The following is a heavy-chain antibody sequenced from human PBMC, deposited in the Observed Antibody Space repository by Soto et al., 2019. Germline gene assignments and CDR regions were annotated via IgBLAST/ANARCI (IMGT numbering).Heavy chain of an antibody. CDR3: ARAGAYSSSKPGVDCDGIDV. J-gene: IGHJ6*02. V-gene: IGHV4-34*01. D-gene: IGHD6-13*01. CDR2: INHSGST. CDR1: GGSFSGYY. Sequence: SETLSLTCAVYGGSFSGYYWSWIRQPPGKGLEWIGEINHSGSTNYNPSLKSRVTISVDTSKNQFSLKLSSVTAADTAVYYCARAGAYSSSKPGVDCDGIDVWSRGTTVT.